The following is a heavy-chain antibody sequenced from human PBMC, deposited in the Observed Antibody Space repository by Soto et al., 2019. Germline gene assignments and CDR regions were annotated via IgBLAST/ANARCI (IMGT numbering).Heavy chain of an antibody. D-gene: IGHD1-26*01. J-gene: IGHJ5*02. CDR1: GFTFYNYG. V-gene: IGHV3-33*06. CDR2: IWPDGDIE. CDR3: AKVGMVAATQMGWFEP. Sequence: QVQLVESGGGVVQPGRSLRLSCVASGFTFYNYGMHWVRQAPGKGLEWVAAIWPDGDIEHYPDCVKGRFTISRDNSRNTLYLQMNSLRAEDTAMYYCAKVGMVAATQMGWFEPWGQGPLVIVSS.